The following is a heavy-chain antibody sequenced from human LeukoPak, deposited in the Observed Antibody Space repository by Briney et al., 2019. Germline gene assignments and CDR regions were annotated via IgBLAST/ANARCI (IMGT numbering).Heavy chain of an antibody. V-gene: IGHV3-33*01. Sequence: GGSLRLSCVASGFTFSSYGMHWVRQAPGKGLEWVAVIWYDGSNKYYADSVKGRFTISRDNSKNTLYLQMNSLRAEDTAVYYCARDHDYGDAFDIWGQGTMVTVSS. CDR2: IWYDGSNK. CDR3: ARDHDYGDAFDI. CDR1: GFTFSSYG. D-gene: IGHD4-17*01. J-gene: IGHJ3*02.